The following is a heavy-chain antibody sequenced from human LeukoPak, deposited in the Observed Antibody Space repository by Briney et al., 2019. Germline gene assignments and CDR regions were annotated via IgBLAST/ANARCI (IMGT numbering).Heavy chain of an antibody. J-gene: IGHJ5*02. CDR2: IQYDGSKK. CDR3: AREFFIAAAGTYWFDP. V-gene: IGHV3-30*02. CDR1: TFTFSYYG. Sequence: PGGSLRLSCAPTTFTFSYYGMHWVRQAPGKGLEWVAFIQYDGSKKFYADSVRGRFTISRDNSKNTLYLQMNSLRAEDTAVYYCAREFFIAAAGTYWFDPWGQGTLVTVSS. D-gene: IGHD6-13*01.